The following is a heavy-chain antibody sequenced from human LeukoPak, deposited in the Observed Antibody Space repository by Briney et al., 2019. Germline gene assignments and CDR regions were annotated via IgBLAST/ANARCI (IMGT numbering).Heavy chain of an antibody. CDR2: ISSSDSTI. CDR1: GFTTSDYY. V-gene: IGHV3-11*04. CDR3: ARADCSSTSCYELDY. J-gene: IGHJ4*02. Sequence: GGSPRLSCAGSGFTTSDYYMSWIRQAPGKGLEWVSYISSSDSTIYYTDSVKGRFTISRDNAKTSLYLQMNSLRADDTAVYYCARADCSSTSCYELDYWGQGTLVTVSS. D-gene: IGHD2-2*01.